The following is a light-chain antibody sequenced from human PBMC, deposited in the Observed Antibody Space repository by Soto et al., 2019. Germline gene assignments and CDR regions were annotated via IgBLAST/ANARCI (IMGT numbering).Light chain of an antibody. V-gene: IGLV1-40*01. Sequence: QSVLTQPPSVSGAPGQRVTISCTGSSSNIGAGYYVHWYQQLPGTAPKLLISGNSHRPSGVPDRFSGSKSGTSASLAITGLQAEDEADYDCQSYDSSLSGYVVFGGGTKLTVL. J-gene: IGLJ2*01. CDR2: GNS. CDR1: SSNIGAGYY. CDR3: QSYDSSLSGYVV.